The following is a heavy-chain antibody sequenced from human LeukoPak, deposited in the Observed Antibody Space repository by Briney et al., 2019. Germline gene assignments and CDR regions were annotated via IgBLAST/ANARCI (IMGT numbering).Heavy chain of an antibody. D-gene: IGHD5-24*01. V-gene: IGHV4-61*08. CDR3: ARVGDRRDGTYFDY. CDR1: GGSISSGGYY. Sequence: SETLSLTCTVSGGSISSGGYYWSWIRQPPGKGLEWIGYIYHSGSTNYNPSLKSRVTISVDTSKNQFSLKLSSVTAADTAVYYCARVGDRRDGTYFDYWGQGTLVTVSS. J-gene: IGHJ4*02. CDR2: IYHSGST.